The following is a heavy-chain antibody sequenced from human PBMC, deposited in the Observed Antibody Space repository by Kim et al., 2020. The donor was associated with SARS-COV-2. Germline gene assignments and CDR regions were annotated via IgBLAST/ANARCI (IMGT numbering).Heavy chain of an antibody. D-gene: IGHD6-19*01. Sequence: YYVDSMKGRLTISRDNAQSSLYLQMTSLTAEDTAIYYCAKTVAGRIDAFDIWGQGTMVTVSS. J-gene: IGHJ3*02. CDR3: AKTVAGRIDAFDI. V-gene: IGHV3-7*03.